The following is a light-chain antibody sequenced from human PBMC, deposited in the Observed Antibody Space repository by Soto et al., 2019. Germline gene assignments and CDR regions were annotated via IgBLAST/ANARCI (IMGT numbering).Light chain of an antibody. CDR1: NIDVDAYKY. Sequence: QPSLTQPASVTMTPGQSNTSSCTTSNIDVDAYKYIFWYRQHPGEAPKIIIYEVSNRPSGISNRFSGSKSGNTASLTISGLQTEDEAEYFCSTYTDKTYIFGSGTKVTVL. CDR3: STYTDKTYI. CDR2: EVS. V-gene: IGLV2-14*01. J-gene: IGLJ1*01.